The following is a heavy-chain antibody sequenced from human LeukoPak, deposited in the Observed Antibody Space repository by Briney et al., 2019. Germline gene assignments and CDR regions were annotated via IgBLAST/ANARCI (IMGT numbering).Heavy chain of an antibody. CDR1: GGTVRNFA. V-gene: IGHV1-69*05. CDR3: AKAAASNLCVEDWFDP. CDR2: INPRIGYT. D-gene: IGHD1-14*01. J-gene: IGHJ5*02. Sequence: SVKVSCKASGGTVRNFAIIWVRQAPGQGLEWMGGINPRIGYTNYTQNFQGRVTITRDQCTGTAYMELSSLRSEDTAVYYFAKAAASNLCVEDWFDPWGAGTRVTVS.